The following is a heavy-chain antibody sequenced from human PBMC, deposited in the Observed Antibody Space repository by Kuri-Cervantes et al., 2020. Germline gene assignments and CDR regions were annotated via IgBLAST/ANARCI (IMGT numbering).Heavy chain of an antibody. D-gene: IGHD2/OR15-2a*01. J-gene: IGHJ4*02. Sequence: GESLKISCAASGFTFSSYSMNWVRQAPGKGLEWVSSITSTSNYIYYADSVKGRFTISRDNAKNSLYLQMNGLRAEDTAVYYCVASSVIAPFYWGQGTLVTVSS. CDR3: VASSVIAPFY. V-gene: IGHV3-21*04. CDR1: GFTFSSYS. CDR2: ITSTSNYI.